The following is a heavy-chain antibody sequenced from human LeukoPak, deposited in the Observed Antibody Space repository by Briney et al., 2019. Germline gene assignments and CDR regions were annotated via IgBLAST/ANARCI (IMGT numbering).Heavy chain of an antibody. D-gene: IGHD6-13*01. CDR1: GFTFDDYA. CDR2: ISWNSGSI. V-gene: IGHV3-9*01. Sequence: GGSLRLSCAASGFTFDDYAMHWIRQAPGKGLEWVSGISWNSGSIGYADSVKGRFTISRDNAKSSLYLQMNSLRAEDTAFYYCARRWYYFDWWGQGTLVTVSS. J-gene: IGHJ4*02. CDR3: ARRWYYFDW.